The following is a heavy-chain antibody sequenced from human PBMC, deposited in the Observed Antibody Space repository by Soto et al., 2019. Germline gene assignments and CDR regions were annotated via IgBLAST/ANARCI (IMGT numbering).Heavy chain of an antibody. D-gene: IGHD3-3*01. V-gene: IGHV3-66*01. Sequence: GGSLRLSCAASGFTVSSNYMSWVRQAPGKGLEWVSVIYSGGSTYYADSVKGRFTISRDNSKNTLYLQMNSLRAEDTAVYYCARVLSFGRITIFGVVHDAFDIWGQGTMVTVSS. CDR2: IYSGGST. J-gene: IGHJ3*02. CDR1: GFTVSSNY. CDR3: ARVLSFGRITIFGVVHDAFDI.